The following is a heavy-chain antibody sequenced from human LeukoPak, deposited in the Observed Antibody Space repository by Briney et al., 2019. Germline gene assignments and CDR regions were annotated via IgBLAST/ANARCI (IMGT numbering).Heavy chain of an antibody. J-gene: IGHJ4*02. CDR3: AKIRVVFNWHYAYYFAS. D-gene: IGHD1-7*01. V-gene: IGHV3-74*01. CDR1: GFTFSSYW. CDR2: INSEGSST. Sequence: GGSLRLSCAASGFTFSSYWIHWVRQAPGKGLVWVSRINSEGSSTSYADSVKGRFTISRDNSENTLYLQMNNLRAEDTAVYYCAKIRVVFNWHYAYYFASWGQGTLVTVSS.